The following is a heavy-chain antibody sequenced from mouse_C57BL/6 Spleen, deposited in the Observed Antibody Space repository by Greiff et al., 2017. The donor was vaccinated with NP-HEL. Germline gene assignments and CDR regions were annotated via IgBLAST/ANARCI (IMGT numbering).Heavy chain of an antibody. J-gene: IGHJ2*01. CDR1: GYTFTSYW. CDR3: ALGLYYFDY. V-gene: IGHV1-55*01. Sequence: QVQLKQPGAELVKPGASVKMSCKASGYTFTSYWITWVKQRPGQGLEWIGDIYPGSGSTNYNEKFKSKATLTVETSSSTAYMQLSSLTSEDSAVYYCALGLYYFDYWGQGTTLTVSS. D-gene: IGHD4-1*01. CDR2: IYPGSGST.